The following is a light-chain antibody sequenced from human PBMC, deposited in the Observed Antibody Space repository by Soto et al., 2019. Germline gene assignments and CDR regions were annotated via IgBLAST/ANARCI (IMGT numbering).Light chain of an antibody. Sequence: EIVLTQSPATLSLSAGERATLSCRASQSVSSYLAWYQQKPGQAPRLLIYDASNRATGIPARFSGSGSGTDFTLTISSLEPEDFAVYYCQQRSNWLFTFGPGTKVDIK. CDR2: DAS. V-gene: IGKV3-11*01. J-gene: IGKJ3*01. CDR3: QQRSNWLFT. CDR1: QSVSSY.